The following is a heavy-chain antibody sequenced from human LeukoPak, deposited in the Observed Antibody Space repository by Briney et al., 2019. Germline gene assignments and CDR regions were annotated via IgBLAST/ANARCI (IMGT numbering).Heavy chain of an antibody. CDR1: GFTFSSYA. CDR2: ISGSGGST. J-gene: IGHJ4*02. Sequence: QAGGSLRLSCAASGFTFSSYAMSWVRQAPGKGLEWVSAISGSGGSTYYADSVKGRFTISRNNSKNPLYLQMTSLRAEDTAVYYCAKDPFRQWLVREPYWGQGTLVTVSS. V-gene: IGHV3-23*01. CDR3: AKDPFRQWLVREPY. D-gene: IGHD6-19*01.